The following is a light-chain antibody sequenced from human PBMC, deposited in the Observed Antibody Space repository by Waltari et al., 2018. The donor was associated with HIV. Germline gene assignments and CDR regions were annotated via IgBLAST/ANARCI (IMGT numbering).Light chain of an antibody. J-gene: IGLJ2*01. Sequence: QSVLTQPPSASGTPGQRVTMSCSGSNSNIGSNDVFWYQQLPGTAPKLLIYRSSQRPSGVPDLFSASKSGNAGSRAISGLRSEDEADYYCATWDDNLSGVLFGGGTRLNVL. V-gene: IGLV1-47*01. CDR3: ATWDDNLSGVL. CDR2: RSS. CDR1: NSNIGSND.